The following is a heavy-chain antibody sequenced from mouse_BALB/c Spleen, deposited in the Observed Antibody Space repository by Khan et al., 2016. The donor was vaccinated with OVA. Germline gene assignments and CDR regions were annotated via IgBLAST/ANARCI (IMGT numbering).Heavy chain of an antibody. CDR3: GRDFHYHGSRGALDN. D-gene: IGHD1-1*01. V-gene: IGHV1-4*01. J-gene: IGHJ4*01. CDR2: INPSNGYT. CDR1: GYTFTSYS. Sequence: QVQLQQPGAELARPGASVKMSCKASGYTFTSYSMHWIKQRPGQGLEWIGHINPSNGYTNHNQKFRDKATLTADKSSSTAYMQLSSLPSADSAVYYCGRDFHYHGSRGALDNWGQVALVTVS.